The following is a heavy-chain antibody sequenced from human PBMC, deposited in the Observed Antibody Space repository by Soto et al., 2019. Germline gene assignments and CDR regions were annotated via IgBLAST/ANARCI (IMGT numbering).Heavy chain of an antibody. J-gene: IGHJ4*02. CDR3: ARDWKVRGEFPIYYFDY. Sequence: GGSLRLSCAASGFTFSSYWMSWVRQAPGKGLEWVANIKQDGSEKYYVDSVKGRFTISRDNAKNSLYLQMNSLRAEDTAVYYCARDWKVRGEFPIYYFDYWGQGTLVTVSS. D-gene: IGHD3-16*01. CDR1: GFTFSSYW. V-gene: IGHV3-7*01. CDR2: IKQDGSEK.